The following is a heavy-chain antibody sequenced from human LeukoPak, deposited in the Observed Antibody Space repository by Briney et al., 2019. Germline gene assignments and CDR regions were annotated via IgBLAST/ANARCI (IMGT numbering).Heavy chain of an antibody. J-gene: IGHJ4*02. CDR3: AALWSGYYAY. CDR1: GCTFSSYA. CDR2: ISSNGGST. V-gene: IGHV3-64*02. Sequence: GGSLRLSCAASGCTFSSYAMHWVRQAPGKGLEYVSAISSNGGSTYYADSVKGRFTISRDNSKNTLYLQMGSLRAEDMAVYYCAALWSGYYAYWGQGTLVTVSS. D-gene: IGHD3-3*01.